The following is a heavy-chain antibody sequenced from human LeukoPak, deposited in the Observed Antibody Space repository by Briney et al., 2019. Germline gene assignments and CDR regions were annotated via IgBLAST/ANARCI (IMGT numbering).Heavy chain of an antibody. Sequence: GASVKVSCKASGYTFTGYYMHWVRQAPGQGLEWMGWINPNSGGTNYAQKFQGRVTMTRDTSISGAYMELSRLRSDDTAVYYCARGPIAAAGTIDYWGQGTLVTVSS. CDR1: GYTFTGYY. D-gene: IGHD6-13*01. J-gene: IGHJ4*02. CDR2: INPNSGGT. V-gene: IGHV1-2*02. CDR3: ARGPIAAAGTIDY.